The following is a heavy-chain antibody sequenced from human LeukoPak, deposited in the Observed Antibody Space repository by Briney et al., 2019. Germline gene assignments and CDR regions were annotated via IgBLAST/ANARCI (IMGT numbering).Heavy chain of an antibody. CDR3: ARDRRYGSGSYYKIWFDP. D-gene: IGHD3-10*01. CDR1: GYTFTSYG. V-gene: IGHV1-2*02. Sequence: GASVKVSCKASGYTFTSYGISWVRQAPGQGLEWMGWINPNSGGTNYAQKFQGRVTMTRDTSISTAYMELSRLRSDDTAVYYCARDRRYGSGSYYKIWFDPWGQGTLVTVSS. CDR2: INPNSGGT. J-gene: IGHJ5*02.